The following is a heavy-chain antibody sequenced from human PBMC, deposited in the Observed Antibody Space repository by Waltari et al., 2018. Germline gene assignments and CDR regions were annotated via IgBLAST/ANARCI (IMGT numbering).Heavy chain of an antibody. V-gene: IGHV3-53*01. CDR1: GFNVRNNY. J-gene: IGHJ4*02. Sequence: EVQLVESGGGLIQPGGSLRLSCAASGFNVRNNYMSWVRQAPGRGLGWLSFIHVDGVTHYADSVKGRFTISKDNSKNTLYLQMNNLRAEDTAVYYWAKDPGYNSGTYYGDYWGQGTLVTVSS. CDR2: IHVDGVT. CDR3: AKDPGYNSGTYYGDY. D-gene: IGHD3-10*01.